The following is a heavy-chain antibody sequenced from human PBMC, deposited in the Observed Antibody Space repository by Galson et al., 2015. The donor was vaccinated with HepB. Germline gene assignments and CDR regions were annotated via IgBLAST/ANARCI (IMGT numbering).Heavy chain of an antibody. CDR1: GFTVSSNY. J-gene: IGHJ5*02. CDR3: ARGYPGINWFDP. CDR2: IYSGGST. D-gene: IGHD2-15*01. Sequence: SLRLSCAASGFTVSSNYMSWVRQAPGKGLEWVSVIYSGGSTYYADSVKGRFTISRDNSKNTLYLQMNSLRAEDTAVYYCARGYPGINWFDPWGQGTLVTVSS. V-gene: IGHV3-66*02.